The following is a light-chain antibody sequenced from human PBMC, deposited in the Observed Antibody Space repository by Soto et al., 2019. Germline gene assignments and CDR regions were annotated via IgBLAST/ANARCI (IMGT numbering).Light chain of an antibody. CDR2: SDM. J-gene: IGLJ2*01. V-gene: IGLV3-21*04. CDR3: QVWDSSSDHVV. CDR1: KIGRRN. Sequence: SYVMTQPPSVSVAPGKTASITCGGDKIGRRNVHWYQLKPGQAPVLVMYSDMDRPSGIPDRFSGSNSGNTATLTISGVEGGDEADYYCQVWDSSSDHVVFGGGTKLTVL.